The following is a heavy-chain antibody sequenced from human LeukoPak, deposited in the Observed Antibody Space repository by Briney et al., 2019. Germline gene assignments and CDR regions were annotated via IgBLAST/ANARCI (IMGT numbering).Heavy chain of an antibody. CDR1: GFTFSSYG. CDR2: IWYGGSNK. Sequence: PGGSLRLSCAASGFTFSSYGMHWVRQAPGKGLEWVAVIWYGGSNKYYADSVKGRFTISRDNSKNTLYLQMNSLRAEDTAVYYCAIGIDGAFNSWGQGTLVTVSS. V-gene: IGHV3-33*08. J-gene: IGHJ4*02. D-gene: IGHD3-16*01. CDR3: AIGIDGAFNS.